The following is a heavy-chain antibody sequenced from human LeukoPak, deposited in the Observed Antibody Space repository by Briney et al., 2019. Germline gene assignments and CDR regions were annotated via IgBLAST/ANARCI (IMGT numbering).Heavy chain of an antibody. D-gene: IGHD3-9*01. Sequence: GGSLRLSCAASGFTFSSYGMSWVRQAPGKGLEWVSAISGSGGSTYYADSVKGRFTISRDNSKNTLYLQMNSLRAEDTAVCYCAKGDSYDILTGYYEDYWGQGTLVTVSS. V-gene: IGHV3-23*01. CDR3: AKGDSYDILTGYYEDY. CDR2: ISGSGGST. J-gene: IGHJ4*02. CDR1: GFTFSSYG.